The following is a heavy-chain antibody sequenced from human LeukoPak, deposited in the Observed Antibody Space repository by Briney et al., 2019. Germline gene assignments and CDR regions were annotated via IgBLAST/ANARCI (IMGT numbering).Heavy chain of an antibody. CDR1: GGSISSYY. CDR2: IYYSGST. V-gene: IGHV4-59*01. CDR3: ARTANYGDYDY. Sequence: SETLSLTCTVSGGSISSYYWSWIRQPPVKGLEWIGYIYYSGSTNYNPSLKSRVTISVDTSKNQFSLKLSSVTAADTAVYYCARTANYGDYDYWGQGTLVTVSS. J-gene: IGHJ4*02. D-gene: IGHD4-17*01.